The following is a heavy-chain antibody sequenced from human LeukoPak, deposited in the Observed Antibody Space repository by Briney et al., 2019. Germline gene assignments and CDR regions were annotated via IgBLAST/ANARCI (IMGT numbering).Heavy chain of an antibody. CDR3: ARAGWYYDILTGYYPASYFDY. J-gene: IGHJ4*02. Sequence: SETLSLTCAVYGASFRNYYWSWIRQPAGKGLEWIGRIYTSGSANYNPSLKSRVTMSVDTSKNQFSLKLSSVTAADTAVYYCARAGWYYDILTGYYPASYFDYWGQGTLVTVSS. D-gene: IGHD3-9*01. CDR1: GASFRNYY. V-gene: IGHV4-59*10. CDR2: IYTSGSA.